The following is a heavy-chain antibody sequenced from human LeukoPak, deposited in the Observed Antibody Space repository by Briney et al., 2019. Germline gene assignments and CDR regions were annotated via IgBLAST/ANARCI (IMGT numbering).Heavy chain of an antibody. Sequence: GGSLRLSCAASGFTFSSYWMHWVRQAPGKGLVWVSRINSDGSSTSYADSVKGRFTISRDNAKSTLHLQMNSLRAEDAAVYYCARDTYCGGDCYRLFDYWGQGTLVTVSS. J-gene: IGHJ4*02. CDR1: GFTFSSYW. D-gene: IGHD2-21*02. V-gene: IGHV3-74*01. CDR2: INSDGSST. CDR3: ARDTYCGGDCYRLFDY.